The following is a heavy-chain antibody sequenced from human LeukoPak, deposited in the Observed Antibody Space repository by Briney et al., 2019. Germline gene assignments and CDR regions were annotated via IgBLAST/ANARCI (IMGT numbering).Heavy chain of an antibody. D-gene: IGHD3-22*01. V-gene: IGHV3-53*04. CDR2: IYSGGST. Sequence: GGSLRLSCAASGFTVSSNYMSWVRQAPGKGLEWVSVIYSGGSTYYGDSVKGRFTISRHNSKNTLYLQMNSLRAEDTAVYYCAREVGYYDSSGYPYYYGMDVWGQGTTVTVSS. CDR3: AREVGYYDSSGYPYYYGMDV. J-gene: IGHJ6*02. CDR1: GFTVSSNY.